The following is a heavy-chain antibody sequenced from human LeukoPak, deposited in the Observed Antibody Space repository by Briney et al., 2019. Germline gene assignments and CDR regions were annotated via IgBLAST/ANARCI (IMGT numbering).Heavy chain of an antibody. Sequence: PSETLSLTCTVSGGSISSYYWSWIRQPPGKGLEWIGYIYDSGSTNYNPSLKSRVTISVDTSKNQFSLKLSSVTAADTAVYYCARDVAAAVGDYYYYYYGMDVWGQGTTVTVSS. D-gene: IGHD3-16*01. CDR3: ARDVAAAVGDYYYYYYGMDV. V-gene: IGHV4-59*12. CDR1: GGSISSYY. CDR2: IYDSGST. J-gene: IGHJ6*02.